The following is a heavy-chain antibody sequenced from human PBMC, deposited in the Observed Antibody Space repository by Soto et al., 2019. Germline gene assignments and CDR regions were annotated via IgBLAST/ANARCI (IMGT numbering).Heavy chain of an antibody. Sequence: EVQLVESGGGLVKPGGSLRLSCAASGFTFSSYSMNWVRQAAGKGLEWVSSISHSSSYIYYADSVKGRFTISRDNAKNSLYLQMNSLRAEDTAVYYCARGTAAYFDYWGQGTLVTVSS. CDR1: GFTFSSYS. J-gene: IGHJ4*02. CDR3: ARGTAAYFDY. CDR2: ISHSSSYI. D-gene: IGHD4-17*01. V-gene: IGHV3-21*01.